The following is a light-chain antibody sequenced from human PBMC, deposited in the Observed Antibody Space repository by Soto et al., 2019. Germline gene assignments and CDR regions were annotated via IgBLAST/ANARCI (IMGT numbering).Light chain of an antibody. CDR3: QQYYSLPPT. CDR1: QSVLYSTNNKNY. J-gene: IGKJ4*01. Sequence: DIVMTQSPDSLAVSLGERATINCESSQSVLYSTNNKNYLAWYQQKPGQPPKLLIYWASTRESGVPDRFSGSGSGTDFALTISSLQAEDVAVYYCQQYYSLPPTFGGGTKVDIK. V-gene: IGKV4-1*01. CDR2: WAS.